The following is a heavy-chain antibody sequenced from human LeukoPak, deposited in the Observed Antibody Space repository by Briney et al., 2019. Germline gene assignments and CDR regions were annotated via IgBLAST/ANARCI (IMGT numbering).Heavy chain of an antibody. Sequence: SETLSLTCTVSGGSISSSSYYWGWIRQPPGKGLEWIGSIYYSGSTNYNPSLKSRVTISVDTSKNQFSLKLSSVTAADTAVYYCASGFRGPPYFDYWGQGTLVTVSS. CDR2: IYYSGST. CDR3: ASGFRGPPYFDY. D-gene: IGHD3-10*01. CDR1: GGSISSSSYY. V-gene: IGHV4-39*07. J-gene: IGHJ4*02.